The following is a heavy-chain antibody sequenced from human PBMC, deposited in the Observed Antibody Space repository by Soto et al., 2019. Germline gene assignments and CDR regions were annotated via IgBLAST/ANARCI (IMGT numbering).Heavy chain of an antibody. CDR1: GGTFSNYA. V-gene: IGHV1-69*01. J-gene: IGHJ1*01. Sequence: QLHLVQSGAEVKKPGSSVKVSCKASGGTFSNYAVNWVRQAPGQGLEWMGGIIPVFGTTNYAQNFQGRVTITADESTSTVYMEMSRLRFEDTAVYYCASSLGLLFDFSEYFHHWGQGTLVTVSS. CDR2: IIPVFGTT. D-gene: IGHD2-21*02. CDR3: ASSLGLLFDFSEYFHH.